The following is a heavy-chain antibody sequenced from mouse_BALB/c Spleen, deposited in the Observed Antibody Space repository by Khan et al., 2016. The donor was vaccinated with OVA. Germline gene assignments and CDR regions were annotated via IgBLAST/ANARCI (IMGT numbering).Heavy chain of an antibody. D-gene: IGHD2-14*01. Sequence: QVQLKQSGPGLVSPSQSLSITCTVSGFSLSRYNIHWVRQPPGKGLEWLGMIWGGGGTDYNSTLKSRLSISKDNSKSQVFFKMNSLQNDDTTMYYCARAYYRCDGYYAMDYWGQGTSVTVSS. CDR3: ARAYYRCDGYYAMDY. J-gene: IGHJ4*01. CDR2: IWGGGGT. V-gene: IGHV2-6-4*01. CDR1: GFSLSRYN.